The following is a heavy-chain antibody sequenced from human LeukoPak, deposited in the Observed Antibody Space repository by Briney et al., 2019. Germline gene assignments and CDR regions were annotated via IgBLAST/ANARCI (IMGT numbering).Heavy chain of an antibody. V-gene: IGHV3-9*01. CDR1: GFTFDDYA. CDR2: ISWNSGSI. Sequence: PGGSLRLSCAASGFTFDDYAMHWVRQAPGKGLEWVSGISWNSGSIGYADSVKGRFTISRDNSKNTLYLQMNSLRAEDTAVYYCAKVLRGSQSDYWGQGTLVTVSS. D-gene: IGHD2-15*01. CDR3: AKVLRGSQSDY. J-gene: IGHJ4*02.